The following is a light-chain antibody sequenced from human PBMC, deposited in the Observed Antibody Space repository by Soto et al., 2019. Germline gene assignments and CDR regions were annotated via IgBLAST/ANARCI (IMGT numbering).Light chain of an antibody. J-gene: IGKJ5*01. CDR3: QQFNSYPIT. CDR1: QDIRGA. V-gene: IGKV1-13*02. Sequence: AIQVTQSPSSLSASVGDRVTITCRASQDIRGALAWYQQKPGKAPKLLIYDVSTLENEVPSRFSGSSSGTQFTLTISSLQPVYFGTYYCQQFNSYPITLGHGIRLEI. CDR2: DVS.